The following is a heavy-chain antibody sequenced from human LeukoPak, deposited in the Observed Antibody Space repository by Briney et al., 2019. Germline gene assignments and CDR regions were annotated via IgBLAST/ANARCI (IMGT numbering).Heavy chain of an antibody. CDR2: MSSSGIR. CDR3: AKGAGPPWFDP. V-gene: IGHV4-59*10. Sequence: SETLSLTCAVYVGSFSGYFWSWIRQPAGKGLEWIGRMSSSGIRTYSSSLKSRVTISIDTSKNQFSMNMNSLTAADTAVYYCAKGAGPPWFDPWGQGTLVTVSS. J-gene: IGHJ5*02. D-gene: IGHD6-19*01. CDR1: VGSFSGYF.